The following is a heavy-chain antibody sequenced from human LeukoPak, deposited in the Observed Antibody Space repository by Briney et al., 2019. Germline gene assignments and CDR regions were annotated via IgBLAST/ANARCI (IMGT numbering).Heavy chain of an antibody. V-gene: IGHV4-4*02. D-gene: IGHD2-2*01. CDR3: ARAQEGCSRASCYLEP. Sequence: PSETLSLTCAISGASISSTNWWIWVRQPPGKGLEWIGEMHHSGRTNYNPSLKSRITISVDKSKNQVFLRLNSVAAADTALYYCARAQEGCSRASCYLEPWGQGTLVTVSS. CDR1: GASISSTNW. J-gene: IGHJ5*02. CDR2: MHHSGRT.